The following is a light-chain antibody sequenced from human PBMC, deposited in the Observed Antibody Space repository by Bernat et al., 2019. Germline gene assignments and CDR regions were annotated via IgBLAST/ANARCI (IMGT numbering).Light chain of an antibody. Sequence: DIQMTQSPSSLSASVGDRVSITCRASQDIRKSVAWYQQRPGKAPDLLIYAASTLQSGVPSRFSGSVSGTDFTLSISSLQPEDVATYYCQMYATVVRTFGGGTKVEIK. V-gene: IGKV1-27*01. CDR1: QDIRKS. J-gene: IGKJ4*01. CDR3: QMYATVVRT. CDR2: AAS.